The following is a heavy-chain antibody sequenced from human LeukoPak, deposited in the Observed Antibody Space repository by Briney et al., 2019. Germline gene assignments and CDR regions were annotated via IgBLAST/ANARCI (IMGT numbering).Heavy chain of an antibody. V-gene: IGHV4-61*02. Sequence: SQTLSLTCTVSGGSVSSGNYYWSWIRQPAGKGLEWIGRIYTSGSTNYNPPLKSRVTISVDTSKNQFSLKLSSVTAADTAVYYCAREVWSSGFVGSDYWGQGTLVTVSS. D-gene: IGHD3-22*01. CDR1: GGSVSSGNYY. J-gene: IGHJ4*02. CDR3: AREVWSSGFVGSDY. CDR2: IYTSGST.